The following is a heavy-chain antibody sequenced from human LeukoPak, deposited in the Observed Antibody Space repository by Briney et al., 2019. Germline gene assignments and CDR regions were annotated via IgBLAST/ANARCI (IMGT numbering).Heavy chain of an antibody. Sequence: GGSLRLSCAASGFTFSSYDMHWVRQAPGKGLEWVAVIWYDGSNEYYADSVKGRFTISRDNSKNTLYLQMNSLRAEDTAVYYCANIGRHDYWGQGTLVTVSS. V-gene: IGHV3-33*06. D-gene: IGHD2-15*01. CDR1: GFTFSSYD. J-gene: IGHJ4*02. CDR2: IWYDGSNE. CDR3: ANIGRHDY.